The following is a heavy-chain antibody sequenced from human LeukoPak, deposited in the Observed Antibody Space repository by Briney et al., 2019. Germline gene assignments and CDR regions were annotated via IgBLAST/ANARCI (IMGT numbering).Heavy chain of an antibody. CDR1: GFTFSSYS. Sequence: GGSLRLSCAASGFTFSSYSMNWVRDAPGKGLEWVSSISSSSSYIYYADSVKGRFTISRDNAKNSLYLQMNSLRAEDTAVYYCARNMGPSNWFDPWGQGTLVTVSS. V-gene: IGHV3-21*01. CDR3: ARNMGPSNWFDP. J-gene: IGHJ5*02. CDR2: ISSSSSYI. D-gene: IGHD1-26*01.